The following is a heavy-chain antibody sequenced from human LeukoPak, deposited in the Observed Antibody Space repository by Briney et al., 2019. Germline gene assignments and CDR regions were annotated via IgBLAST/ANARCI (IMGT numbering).Heavy chain of an antibody. D-gene: IGHD6-13*01. V-gene: IGHV4-39*07. Sequence: NASETLSLTCTVSGGSISSSSYYWGWIRQPPGKGLEWIGSIYYSGSTYYNPSLKSRVTISVDTSKNQFSLKLSSVTAADTAVYYCARDSSWTSLYYYYYMDVWGKGTTVTVSS. CDR3: ARDSSWTSLYYYYYMDV. J-gene: IGHJ6*03. CDR1: GGSISSSSYY. CDR2: IYYSGST.